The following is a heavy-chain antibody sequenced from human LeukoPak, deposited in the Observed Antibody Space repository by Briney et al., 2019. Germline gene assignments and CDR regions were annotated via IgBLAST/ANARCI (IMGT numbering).Heavy chain of an antibody. D-gene: IGHD4-23*01. CDR3: ATEWAKSYGGSRAFDY. V-gene: IGHV1-24*01. CDR2: FDPEDGET. CDR1: GYTLTELS. Sequence: ASVKVSCKVSGYTLTELSMHWVRQAPGKGLEWMGGFDPEDGETIYAQKFQGRVTMTEDTSTDTAYMELSSLRSEDTAVYYCATEWAKSYGGSRAFDYWGQGTLVTVSS. J-gene: IGHJ4*02.